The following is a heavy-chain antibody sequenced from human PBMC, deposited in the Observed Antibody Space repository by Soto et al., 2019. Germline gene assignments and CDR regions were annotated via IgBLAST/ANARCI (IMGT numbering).Heavy chain of an antibody. CDR3: ARHWVLGRITIFEVVTDGMDV. CDR2: IYYSGST. Sequence: LSLTCTVSGGSISSSSYYWGWIRQPPGKWLEWIGSIYYSGSTYYNPSLKSRVTISVDTSKNQFSLKLSSVTAADTAVYYCARHWVLGRITIFEVVTDGMDVWGQATTVTVS. D-gene: IGHD3-3*01. CDR1: GGSISSSSYY. J-gene: IGHJ6*02. V-gene: IGHV4-39*01.